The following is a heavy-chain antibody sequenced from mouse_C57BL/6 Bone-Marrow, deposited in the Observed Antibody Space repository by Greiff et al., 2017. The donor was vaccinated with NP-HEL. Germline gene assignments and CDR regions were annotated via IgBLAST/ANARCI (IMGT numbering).Heavy chain of an antibody. D-gene: IGHD2-3*01. CDR1: EYEFPSHD. CDR3: ARRKGYYDGYPDY. Sequence: EVKLVESGGGLVQPGESLKLSCESNEYEFPSHDMSWVRKTPEKRLELVAAINSDGGSTYYPDTMERRFIISRDNTKKTLYLQMSSLRSEDTAVYYCARRKGYYDGYPDYWGQGTTLTVSS. J-gene: IGHJ2*01. CDR2: INSDGGST. V-gene: IGHV5-2*03.